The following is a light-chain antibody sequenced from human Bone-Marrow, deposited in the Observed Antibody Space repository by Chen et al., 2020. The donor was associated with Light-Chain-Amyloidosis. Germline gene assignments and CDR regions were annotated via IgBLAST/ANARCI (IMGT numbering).Light chain of an antibody. CDR1: NIGSTS. CDR2: DDS. Sequence: SYVLTQPSSVSVAPGQTATFACGGNNIGSTSVHWYQQTPGQAPLLVVYDDSDRPSGIPARLSGSNYGNPATLTISRVEAGDEADYYCQVWNRSSDRPVFGGGTKLTVL. J-gene: IGLJ3*02. CDR3: QVWNRSSDRPV. V-gene: IGLV3-21*02.